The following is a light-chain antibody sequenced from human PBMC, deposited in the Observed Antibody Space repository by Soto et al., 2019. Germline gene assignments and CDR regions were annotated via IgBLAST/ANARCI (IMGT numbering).Light chain of an antibody. CDR2: GAS. CDR1: QSVSSSY. CDR3: QQYGSSPYT. Sequence: EIVLTQSPGTLSLSPGERATLSCRASQSVSSSYLAWYQQKPGQAPRLLIYGASSTATGIPDRFSGSGSGTDFCLTISRLEPEDVAVYYCQQYGSSPYTFGQGTKLEIK. V-gene: IGKV3-20*01. J-gene: IGKJ2*01.